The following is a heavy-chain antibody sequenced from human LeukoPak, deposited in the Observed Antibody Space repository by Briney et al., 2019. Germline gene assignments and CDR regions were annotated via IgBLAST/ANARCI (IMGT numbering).Heavy chain of an antibody. CDR2: IYYSGST. J-gene: IGHJ5*02. CDR3: ARGGASSSWYYWFDP. Sequence: SETLSLTCTVSGGSISSSSYYWGWIRQPPGKGLEWIGSIYYSGSTYYNPSLKSRVTISVDTSKNQFSLKLSSVTAADTAVYYCARGGASSSWYYWFDPWGQGTLVTVSS. CDR1: GGSISSSSYY. D-gene: IGHD6-13*01. V-gene: IGHV4-39*01.